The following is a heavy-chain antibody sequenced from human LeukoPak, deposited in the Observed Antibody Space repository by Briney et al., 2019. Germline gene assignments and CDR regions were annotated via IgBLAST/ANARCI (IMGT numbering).Heavy chain of an antibody. CDR2: IKQDGTEK. V-gene: IGHV3-7*01. CDR1: GVTFNIYW. D-gene: IGHD4-17*01. J-gene: IGHJ5*02. Sequence: GGSLRLSCAASGVTFNIYWMSWVRQAPGKGLEWVANIKQDGTEKFYVDSVKGRFTISRDNAKNSLYLQMSSLRVEDTAVYFCARAPTHPDNYGDAELDLWGQGTLVTVSS. CDR3: ARAPTHPDNYGDAELDL.